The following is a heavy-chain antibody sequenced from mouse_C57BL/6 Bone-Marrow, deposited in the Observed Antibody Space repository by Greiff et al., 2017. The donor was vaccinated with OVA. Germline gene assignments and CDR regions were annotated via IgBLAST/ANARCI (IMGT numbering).Heavy chain of an antibody. CDR3: ARESSPFYWYFDV. CDR1: GFTFSDYY. Sequence: EVKLVESEGGLVQPGSSMKLSCTASGFTFSDYYMAWVRQVPEKGLEWVANINYDGSSTYYLDSLKSRFIISIDNAKNILYLQMSSLKSEDTATYYCARESSPFYWYFDVWGTGTTVTVSS. J-gene: IGHJ1*03. CDR2: INYDGSST. D-gene: IGHD1-1*01. V-gene: IGHV5-16*01.